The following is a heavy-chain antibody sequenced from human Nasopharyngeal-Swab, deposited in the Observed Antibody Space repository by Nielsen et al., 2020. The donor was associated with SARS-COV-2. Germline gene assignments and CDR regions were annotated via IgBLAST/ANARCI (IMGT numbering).Heavy chain of an antibody. Sequence: ASVKDSCKASGYTFTSYDINWVRQATGQGLEWMGWMNPNSGNTGYAQKFQGRVTMTRNTSISTAYMELSSLRSEDTAVYYCARDWSIAVAGYYYYYGMDVWGQGTTVTVSS. V-gene: IGHV1-8*01. D-gene: IGHD6-19*01. CDR2: MNPNSGNT. J-gene: IGHJ6*02. CDR1: GYTFTSYD. CDR3: ARDWSIAVAGYYYYYGMDV.